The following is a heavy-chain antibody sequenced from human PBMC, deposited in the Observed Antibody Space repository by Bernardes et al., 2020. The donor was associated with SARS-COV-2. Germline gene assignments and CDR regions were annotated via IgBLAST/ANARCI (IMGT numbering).Heavy chain of an antibody. Sequence: GGSLRLSCSASGFIFSTYYIHWVRQAPGKGLEYVSSISSNGAGTYYADSVKGRFSISRDNSKNTLYLQMSSLRPDDMGVYYCAKQYCGGTNCYTGAFDMWGHGTVVTVSS. J-gene: IGHJ3*02. CDR2: ISSNGAGT. CDR1: GFIFSTYY. CDR3: AKQYCGGTNCYTGAFDM. V-gene: IGHV3-64D*06. D-gene: IGHD2-2*02.